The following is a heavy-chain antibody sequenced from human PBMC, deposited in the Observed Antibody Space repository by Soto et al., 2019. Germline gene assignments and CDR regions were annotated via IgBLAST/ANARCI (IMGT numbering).Heavy chain of an antibody. Sequence: ASGKVSCKASGYTFTSYCISWVRQAPGQGLEWMGWISAYNGNTNYAQKLQGRVTMTTDTSTSTAYMELRSLRSDDTAVYYCARDWAADGPFDYWGQGTLVTVSS. CDR2: ISAYNGNT. J-gene: IGHJ4*02. CDR3: ARDWAADGPFDY. CDR1: GYTFTSYC. D-gene: IGHD6-13*01. V-gene: IGHV1-18*01.